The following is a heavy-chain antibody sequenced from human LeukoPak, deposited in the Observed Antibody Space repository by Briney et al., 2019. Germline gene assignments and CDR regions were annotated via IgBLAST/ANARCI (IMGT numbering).Heavy chain of an antibody. D-gene: IGHD6-19*01. CDR2: INYSGST. CDR3: AKAFSSGWYLN. V-gene: IGHV4-34*01. CDR1: GGSFSGYY. Sequence: SETLSLTCTVHGGSFSGYYWGWIRQPPGKGLQWIGEINYSGSTNYYPSLESRVTIALDPSKTHVSLTLDSVTAADTALYYCAKAFSSGWYLNWGQGTLVIVSS. J-gene: IGHJ4*02.